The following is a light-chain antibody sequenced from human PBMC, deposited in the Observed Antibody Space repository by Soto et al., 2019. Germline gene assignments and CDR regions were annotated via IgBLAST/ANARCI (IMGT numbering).Light chain of an antibody. CDR3: LQDYNYPRT. J-gene: IGKJ1*01. V-gene: IGKV1-6*01. CDR1: QDIRTE. Sequence: AIQMTQSPSSLSASVGDRVTITCRASQDIRTELGWYQQKPGKAPNLLIYATSSLQSGVPSRFSGRGSGTDFTLTISSLQPEDFATYYCLQDYNYPRTFGQGTKVEIK. CDR2: ATS.